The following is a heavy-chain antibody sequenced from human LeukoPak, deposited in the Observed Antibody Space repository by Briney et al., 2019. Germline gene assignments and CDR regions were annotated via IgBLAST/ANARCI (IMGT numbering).Heavy chain of an antibody. CDR3: ARGREDYGDYVGPLDY. CDR2: ISSSGSTI. D-gene: IGHD4-17*01. CDR1: GFTFSDYY. J-gene: IGHJ4*02. Sequence: GGSLRLSCAASGFTFSDYYLSWIRQAPGKGLEWVSYISSSGSTISYADSVRGRFTISRGNAKNSLYLQMNSLRAEDTAVYYCARGREDYGDYVGPLDYWGQGTLVTVSS. V-gene: IGHV3-11*04.